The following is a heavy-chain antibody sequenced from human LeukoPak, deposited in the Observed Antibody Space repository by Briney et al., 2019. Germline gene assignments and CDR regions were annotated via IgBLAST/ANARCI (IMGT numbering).Heavy chain of an antibody. Sequence: GRSLRLSXAASGFTFDDYAMHWVRQAPGKGLGWVSGVSWNSGSIGYADSVKGRFTISRDNVKNSLYLQMNSLRAEDMALYYCAKAPRSSGADYFDYWGQGTLVTVSS. CDR1: GFTFDDYA. CDR3: AKAPRSSGADYFDY. V-gene: IGHV3-9*03. J-gene: IGHJ4*02. CDR2: VSWNSGSI. D-gene: IGHD6-19*01.